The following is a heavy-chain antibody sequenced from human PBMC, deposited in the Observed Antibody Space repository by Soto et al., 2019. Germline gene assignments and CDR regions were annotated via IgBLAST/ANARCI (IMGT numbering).Heavy chain of an antibody. CDR3: AGVEWTVVRGILISGGMDV. Sequence: SETLSLTCTVSGGSISSGDYYWSWIRQPPGKGLEWNGYNSYRGSTYYNPSIKCRVTISVDTSNTQYYLKRSSVTDADTLVSSCAGVEWTVVRGILISGGMDVWGQGTTVTVSS. CDR2: NSYRGST. D-gene: IGHD3-10*01. CDR1: GGSISSGDYY. J-gene: IGHJ6*02. V-gene: IGHV4-30-4*01.